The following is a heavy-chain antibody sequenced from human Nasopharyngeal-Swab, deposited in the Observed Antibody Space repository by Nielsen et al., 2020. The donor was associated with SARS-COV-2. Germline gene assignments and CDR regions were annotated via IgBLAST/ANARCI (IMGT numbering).Heavy chain of an antibody. V-gene: IGHV5-10-1*01. CDR1: GYSFSNYW. D-gene: IGHD3-10*01. Sequence: GESLKISCEGSGYSFSNYWISWVRQVPGKGLEWMGKVDPSDSYTDYSPSLRGHVTTSVDRSISTAYLQWSSLKASDTAMYYCARQYQNYFGSGDYHGAFDIWGQGTMVTVSS. J-gene: IGHJ3*02. CDR2: VDPSDSYT. CDR3: ARQYQNYFGSGDYHGAFDI.